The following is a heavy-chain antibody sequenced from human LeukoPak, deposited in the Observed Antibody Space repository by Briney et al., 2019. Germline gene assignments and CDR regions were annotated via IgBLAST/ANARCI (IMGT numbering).Heavy chain of an antibody. V-gene: IGHV1-18*01. CDR2: ISAYNGNT. Sequence: ASVKVSCKASGYTFTSYGISWVRQAPGQGLEWMGWISAYNGNTNYAQKLQGRVTMTTDTSTSTAYMELRSLRSDDTAVYYCARVLGDMVVYYGMDVWGQGTTVTVSS. CDR1: GYTFTSYG. D-gene: IGHD3-10*01. J-gene: IGHJ6*02. CDR3: ARVLGDMVVYYGMDV.